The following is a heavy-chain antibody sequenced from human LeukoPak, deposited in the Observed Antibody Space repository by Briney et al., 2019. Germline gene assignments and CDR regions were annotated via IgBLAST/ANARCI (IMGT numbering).Heavy chain of an antibody. V-gene: IGHV3-48*03. CDR2: ISSSGSTI. CDR3: AKDRGSYGGNSVMH. J-gene: IGHJ4*02. Sequence: PGGSLRLSCAASGFTFSSYEMNWVRQAPGKGLEWVSYISSSGSTIYYADSVKGRFTISRDNAKNSLYLQMNSLRVEDTAVYYCAKDRGSYGGNSVMHWGQGTLVTVSS. D-gene: IGHD4-23*01. CDR1: GFTFSSYE.